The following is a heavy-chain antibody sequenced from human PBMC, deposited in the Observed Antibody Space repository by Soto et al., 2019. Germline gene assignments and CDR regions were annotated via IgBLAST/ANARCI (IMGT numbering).Heavy chain of an antibody. CDR3: ARCVETAMVIYHYYGMDG. CDR2: IYNSGST. D-gene: IGHD5-18*01. J-gene: IGHJ6*02. V-gene: IGHV4-39*01. CDR1: CGSISSSSYY. Sequence: LQLQESGPGLVKPSETLSLTCTVSCGSISSSSYYWGRNRQPPGKGLQWIGSIYNSGSTYYNPSTKSRVTISVDTSKNQFSLKLSSVTAADTAVYYCARCVETAMVIYHYYGMDGWGQCTTVTVSS.